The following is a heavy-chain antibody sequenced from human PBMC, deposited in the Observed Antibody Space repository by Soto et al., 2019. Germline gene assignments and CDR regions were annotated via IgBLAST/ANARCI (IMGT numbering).Heavy chain of an antibody. V-gene: IGHV4-4*02. Sequence: SETLSLTCAVSGGSISSSNWWSWVRQPPGKGLEWIGYIYYIGSTYYNPSLKSRVTISVDTSKNQFSLKLSSVTAADTAVYYCARRYGPGFDYWGQGTLVTVSS. CDR1: GGSISSSNW. D-gene: IGHD4-17*01. J-gene: IGHJ4*02. CDR2: IYYIGST. CDR3: ARRYGPGFDY.